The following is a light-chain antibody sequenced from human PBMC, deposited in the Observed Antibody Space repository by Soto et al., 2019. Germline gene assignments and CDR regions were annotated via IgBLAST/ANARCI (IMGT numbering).Light chain of an antibody. V-gene: IGLV2-14*01. CDR1: SSDVGAYNY. J-gene: IGLJ1*01. CDR3: SSYISSSTLV. Sequence: QSVLTQPASVSGPPGQSITISCTGTSSDVGAYNYVSWYQQHPGKAPKLMIYEVSNRPSGVSNRFSGSKSGHTASLTISGLQAEDEADYYCSSYISSSTLVFGTGTKVTVL. CDR2: EVS.